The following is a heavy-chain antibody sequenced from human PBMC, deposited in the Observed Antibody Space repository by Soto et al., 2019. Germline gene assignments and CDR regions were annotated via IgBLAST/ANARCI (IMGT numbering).Heavy chain of an antibody. CDR2: NNPSGGST. V-gene: IGHV1-46*01. CDR1: GGTFSSYA. J-gene: IGHJ4*02. D-gene: IGHD3-22*01. CDR3: ARAGGDYYECSGPRDY. Sequence: QVQLVQSGAEVKKPGSSVKVSCKASGGTFSSYAISWVRQAPGQGLEWMGINNPSGGSTSYAQKFQGRVTMTRDTSTSTVYRELSSLRSEDTAVYYCARAGGDYYECSGPRDYWGQGTLVTVSS.